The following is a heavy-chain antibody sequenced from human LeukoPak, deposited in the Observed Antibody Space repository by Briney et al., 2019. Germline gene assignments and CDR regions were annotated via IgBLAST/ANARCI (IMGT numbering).Heavy chain of an antibody. J-gene: IGHJ4*02. CDR1: GYSFTNYW. CDR2: IFPRTSET. V-gene: IGHV5-51*01. CDR3: ARPEYGASDY. Sequence: GESLKISCKGSGYSFTNYWIGWVGQMPGKGLEWKGIIFPRTSETKYSPSFQGQVIISVDKSISTAYLQWNSLKASGTAMYFCARPEYGASDYWGQGTLVTVSS. D-gene: IGHD4-17*01.